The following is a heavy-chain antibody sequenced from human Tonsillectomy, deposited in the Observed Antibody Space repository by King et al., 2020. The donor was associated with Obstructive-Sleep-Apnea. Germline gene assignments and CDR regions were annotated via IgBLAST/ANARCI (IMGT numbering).Heavy chain of an antibody. CDR2: INPNSGGT. J-gene: IGHJ6*02. CDR1: GYTFTDYY. CDR3: ARKDSGRYYEYGLDV. Sequence: QLVQSGAEVKKPGASVKVSCKASGYTFTDYYIHWVRQAPGQGLEWMGWINPNSGGTHYAQKFQGRVTMTRDTSISTAFMDLSRLRFDDTAVYYCARKDSGRYYEYGLDVWGQGPTVTVSS. D-gene: IGHD1-26*01. V-gene: IGHV1-2*02.